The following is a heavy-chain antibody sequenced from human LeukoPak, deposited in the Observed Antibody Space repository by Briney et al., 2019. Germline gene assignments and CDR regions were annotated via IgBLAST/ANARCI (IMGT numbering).Heavy chain of an antibody. Sequence: GGSLRLSCAASGFTFSSYEMNWVRQAPGKGLEWVSGISWNSGSIGYADSVKGRFTISRDNAKNSLYLQMNSLRAEDTAVYYCARDLPARDARLDYGDYVSPDDAFDIWGQGTMVTVSS. CDR1: GFTFSSYE. CDR3: ARDLPARDARLDYGDYVSPDDAFDI. V-gene: IGHV3-9*01. D-gene: IGHD4-17*01. J-gene: IGHJ3*02. CDR2: ISWNSGSI.